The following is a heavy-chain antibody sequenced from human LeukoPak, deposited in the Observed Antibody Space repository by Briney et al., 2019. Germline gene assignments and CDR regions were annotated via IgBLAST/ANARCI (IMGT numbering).Heavy chain of an antibody. V-gene: IGHV1-46*01. D-gene: IGHD5-18*01. CDR3: ARDRYSYGYLGY. Sequence: ASVKVSCKASGYTFTSYYMHWVRQAPGQGLEWMGIINPSGGSTSYAQKFQGRVTMTRDMSTSTVYMELSSLRSEDTAVYYCARDRYSYGYLGYWGQGTLVIVSS. J-gene: IGHJ4*02. CDR2: INPSGGST. CDR1: GYTFTSYY.